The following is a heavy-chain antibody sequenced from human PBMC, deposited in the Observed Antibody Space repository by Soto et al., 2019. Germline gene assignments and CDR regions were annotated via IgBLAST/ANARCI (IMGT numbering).Heavy chain of an antibody. J-gene: IGHJ4*02. Sequence: EVQLVESGGGLVQPGGSLRLSCAASGFTFSAHYMDWVRQAPGKGLEWVGRIKNKANSYTTEYAASVEGRFTISREHSQNSLYLQMNSLKTEDTAVYYCARVSLVGPSGGRYFDYWGQGSQVAVSS. CDR3: ARVSLVGPSGGRYFDY. V-gene: IGHV3-72*01. CDR2: IKNKANSYTT. D-gene: IGHD1-26*01. CDR1: GFTFSAHY.